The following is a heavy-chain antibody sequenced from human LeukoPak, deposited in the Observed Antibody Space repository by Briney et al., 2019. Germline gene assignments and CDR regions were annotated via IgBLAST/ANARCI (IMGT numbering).Heavy chain of an antibody. CDR2: INHSGST. Sequence: SETLSLTCAAYGGSFSGYYWSWIRQPPGKGLEWIGEINHSGSTNYNPSLKSRVTISVDTSKNQFSLKLSSVTAADTAVYYCARHPVDTAMVTPWFDPWGQGTLVTVSS. CDR1: GGSFSGYY. CDR3: ARHPVDTAMVTPWFDP. D-gene: IGHD5-18*01. V-gene: IGHV4-34*01. J-gene: IGHJ5*02.